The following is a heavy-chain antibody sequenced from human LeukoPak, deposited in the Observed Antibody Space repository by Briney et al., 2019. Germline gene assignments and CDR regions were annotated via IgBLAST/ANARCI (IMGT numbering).Heavy chain of an antibody. CDR2: ISYDGSNK. Sequence: PGGSLRLSCAASGFTFSSYAMSWVRQAPGKGLEWVAVISYDGSNKYYADSVKGRFTISRDNSKNTLYLQMNSLRAEDTAVYYCAKDAKIIVVVPAATDYWGQGTLVTVSS. J-gene: IGHJ4*02. D-gene: IGHD2-2*01. CDR1: GFTFSSYA. CDR3: AKDAKIIVVVPAATDY. V-gene: IGHV3-30*18.